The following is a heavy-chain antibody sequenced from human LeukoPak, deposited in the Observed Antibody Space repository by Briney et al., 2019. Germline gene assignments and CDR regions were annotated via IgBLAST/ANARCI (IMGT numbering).Heavy chain of an antibody. J-gene: IGHJ4*02. D-gene: IGHD6-13*01. CDR2: ISSSSSTI. CDR3: ARERAAAWDY. Sequence: GGSLRLSCAASGFTFSSYSMNWVRQAPGKGLEWVSYISSSSSTIYYADSVKGRFTISRDNAKNSLYLHMNSLRAEDTAVYYCARERAAAWDYWGQGTLVTVSS. CDR1: GFTFSSYS. V-gene: IGHV3-48*04.